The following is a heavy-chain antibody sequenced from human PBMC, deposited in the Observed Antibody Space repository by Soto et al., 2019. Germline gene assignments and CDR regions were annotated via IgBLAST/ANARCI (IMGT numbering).Heavy chain of an antibody. CDR3: AAGGVATIVIFY. CDR1: GFTFDDYA. D-gene: IGHD5-12*01. V-gene: IGHV3-9*01. J-gene: IGHJ4*02. CDR2: ISWNSGSI. Sequence: EVQLVESGGGLVQPGRSLRLSCAASGFTFDDYAMHWVRQAPGKGLEWVSGISWNSGSIGYADSVKGRFTISRDNAKNSLYLQMNSLRAEDTALYYCAAGGVATIVIFYWGQGTLVTVSS.